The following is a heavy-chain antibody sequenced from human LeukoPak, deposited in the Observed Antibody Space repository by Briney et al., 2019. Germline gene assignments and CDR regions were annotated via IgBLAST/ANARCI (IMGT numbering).Heavy chain of an antibody. CDR3: AKDTAMEKTRYFDY. J-gene: IGHJ4*02. CDR2: ISSSSSTI. D-gene: IGHD5-18*01. V-gene: IGHV3-48*04. CDR1: GFTFSSYS. Sequence: PGGSLRLSCAASGFTFSSYSMNWVRQAPGKGLEWVSSISSSSSTIYYADSVKGRFTISRDNAKDSLYLQMNSLRAEDTAVYYCAKDTAMEKTRYFDYWGQGTLVTVSS.